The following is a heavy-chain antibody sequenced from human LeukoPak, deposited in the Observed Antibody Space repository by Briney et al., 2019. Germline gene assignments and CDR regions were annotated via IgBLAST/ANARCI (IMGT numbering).Heavy chain of an antibody. CDR2: ISAATDNT. CDR3: AREGEGYCSSTSCPLGY. J-gene: IGHJ4*02. V-gene: IGHV1-18*01. Sequence: ASVKVSCKASDYTFTDYGITWVRQAPGQGLEWMGWISAATDNTNYAQKFQGRVTITTDESTSTAYMELSSLRSEDTAVYYCAREGEGYCSSTSCPLGYWGQGTLVTVSS. CDR1: DYTFTDYG. D-gene: IGHD2-2*01.